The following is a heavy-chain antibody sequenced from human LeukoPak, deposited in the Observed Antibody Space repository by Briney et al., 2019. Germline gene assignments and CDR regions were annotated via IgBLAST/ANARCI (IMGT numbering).Heavy chain of an antibody. CDR1: GGSISSYY. V-gene: IGHV4-34*01. CDR2: INHSGST. CDR3: ARGRGLVPSVAGEDV. J-gene: IGHJ6*02. D-gene: IGHD3-16*01. Sequence: SETLSLTCTVSGGSISSYYWSWIRQPPGKGLEWIGEINHSGSTNYNPSLKSRVTISVDTSKNQFSLKLSSVTAADTAVYYCARGRGLVPSVAGEDVWGQGTTVTVSS.